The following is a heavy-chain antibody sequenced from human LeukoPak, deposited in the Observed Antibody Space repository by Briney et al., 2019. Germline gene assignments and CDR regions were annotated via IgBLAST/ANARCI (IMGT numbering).Heavy chain of an antibody. CDR2: IYTSGST. J-gene: IGHJ6*02. CDR3: ARDRPVGASVWQYYYYYGMDV. V-gene: IGHV4-4*07. D-gene: IGHD1-26*01. CDR1: GGSISSYY. Sequence: SETLSLTCTVSGGSISSYYWSWIRQPAGKGLEWIGRIYTSGSTNYNLSLKSRVTMSVDTSKNQFSLKLSSVTAADTAVYYCARDRPVGASVWQYYYYYGMDVWGQGTTVTVSS.